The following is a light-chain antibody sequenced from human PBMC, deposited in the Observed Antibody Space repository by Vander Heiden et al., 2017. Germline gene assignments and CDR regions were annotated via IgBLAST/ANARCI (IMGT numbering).Light chain of an antibody. CDR3: QQYNSYRT. V-gene: IGKV1-5*03. CDR2: KAS. CDR1: QSVSIW. J-gene: IGKJ1*01. Sequence: DIQMTQSPSTLSTSVGDRVTITCRASQSVSIWLAWYQQKPGKAPKLLIYKASSLGSGVPSRFSGSGSGTEFTLTINSLQPDDFATYYCQQYNSYRTFGQGTKVEIK.